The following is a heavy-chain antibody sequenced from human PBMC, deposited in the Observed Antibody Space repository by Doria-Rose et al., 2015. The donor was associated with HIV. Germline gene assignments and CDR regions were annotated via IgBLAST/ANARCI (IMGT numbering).Heavy chain of an antibody. Sequence: VQLVQSGGGLVRPGGSLRLSCATSGFTFSSHRINWVRQAPGKGLEWVSSISSTSAYINYADSVRGRFTISRDNARNSLYLQMDSLRAEDIAIYYCATGVTLDYWGQGTLVTVSS. CDR2: ISSTSAYI. V-gene: IGHV3-21*01. D-gene: IGHD3-10*01. CDR1: GFTFSSHR. CDR3: ATGVTLDY. J-gene: IGHJ4*02.